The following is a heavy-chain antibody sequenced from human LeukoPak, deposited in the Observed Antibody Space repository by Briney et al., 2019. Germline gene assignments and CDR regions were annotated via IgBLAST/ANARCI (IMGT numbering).Heavy chain of an antibody. CDR3: ARVRSGVFDP. Sequence: ASVKVSCKASGYIFTGYYMHWVRQAPGQGLEWMGWINPNSGGTNSAQKFQGRVTMTRDTSTSTVYMELSSLRSEDTAVYYCARVRSGVFDPWGQGTLVTVSS. CDR2: INPNSGGT. D-gene: IGHD3-10*01. J-gene: IGHJ5*02. V-gene: IGHV1-2*02. CDR1: GYIFTGYY.